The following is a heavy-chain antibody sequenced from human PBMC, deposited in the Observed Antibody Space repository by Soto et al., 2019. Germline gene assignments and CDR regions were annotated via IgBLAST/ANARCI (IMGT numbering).Heavy chain of an antibody. V-gene: IGHV3-9*01. CDR3: ARPGNGDYGYFDY. CDR2: ISWNSGSI. CDR1: GFTFDDYA. J-gene: IGHJ4*02. Sequence: EVQLVESGGGLVQPGRSLRLSCAASGFTFDDYAMHWVRQAPGKGLEWVAGISWNSGSIGYADSVKGRFTISRDNANNSLYLQMNSLRAEDTALYYCARPGNGDYGYFDYWGQGTLVTVSS. D-gene: IGHD4-17*01.